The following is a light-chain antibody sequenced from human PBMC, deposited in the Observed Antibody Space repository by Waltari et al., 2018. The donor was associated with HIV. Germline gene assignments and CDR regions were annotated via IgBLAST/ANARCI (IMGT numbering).Light chain of an antibody. CDR2: SNN. CDR1: SSNIGSNP. V-gene: IGLV1-44*01. J-gene: IGLJ3*02. CDR3: AAWDDSLNGHWV. Sequence: QSVLTQAPSASGTPGQRVTISCSGSSSNIGSNPVNWYQQLPGTAPKLLIYSNNQRPSGVPDRFSGSKSGTSASLAISGLQSEDEADYYCAAWDDSLNGHWVFGGGTKLTVL.